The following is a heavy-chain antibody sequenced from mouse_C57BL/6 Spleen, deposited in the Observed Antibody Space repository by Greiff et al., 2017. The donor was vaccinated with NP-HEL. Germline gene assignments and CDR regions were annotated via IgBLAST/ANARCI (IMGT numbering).Heavy chain of an antibody. D-gene: IGHD1-1*01. CDR1: GYTFTSYW. Sequence: QVQLQQPGAELVKPGASVKLSCKASGYTFTSYWMQWVKQRPGQGLEWIGEIDPSDSYTNYNQKFKGKATLTVDTSSSTAYMQLSSLTSEDSAVYYCARGSGSSYGYWGQGTTLTVSS. V-gene: IGHV1-50*01. CDR2: IDPSDSYT. J-gene: IGHJ2*01. CDR3: ARGSGSSYGY.